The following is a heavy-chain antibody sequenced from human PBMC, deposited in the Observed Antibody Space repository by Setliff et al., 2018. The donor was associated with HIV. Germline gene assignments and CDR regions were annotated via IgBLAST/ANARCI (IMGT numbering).Heavy chain of an antibody. CDR2: INTYTGNP. D-gene: IGHD3-22*01. CDR1: GGTLSNYV. CDR3: ARDGYYYDSSGHLAYYFDY. V-gene: IGHV7-4-1*02. J-gene: IGHJ4*02. Sequence: ASVNVSCKTSGGTLSNYVITWVRQAPGQGLEWMGWINTYTGNPTYAQDFTGRFVFSLDTSVSTAYLQISSLKAEDIAVYYCARDGYYYDSSGHLAYYFDYWGQGTLVTVSS.